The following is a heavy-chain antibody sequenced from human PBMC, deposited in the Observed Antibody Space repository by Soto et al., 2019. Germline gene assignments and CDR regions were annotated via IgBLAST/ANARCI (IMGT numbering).Heavy chain of an antibody. J-gene: IGHJ1*01. Sequence: PSETLSLTCTVSGGPFSRGGYYWSWIRQHPGKGLECIGYNFYTGSTYYNPTLKSRVTMSVDTSKRQFSLNLSSLTAEDTAIFYCAKAPVPDYTAYGSCVFELWGRGTLVTVSS. V-gene: IGHV4-31*03. CDR1: GGPFSRGGYY. CDR3: AKAPVPDYTAYGSCVFEL. CDR2: NFYTGST. D-gene: IGHD4-4*01.